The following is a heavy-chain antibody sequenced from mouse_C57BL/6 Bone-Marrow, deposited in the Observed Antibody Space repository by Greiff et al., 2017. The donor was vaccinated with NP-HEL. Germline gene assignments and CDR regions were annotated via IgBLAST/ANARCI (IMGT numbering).Heavy chain of an antibody. J-gene: IGHJ3*01. V-gene: IGHV5-4*01. CDR2: ISDGGSYT. Sequence: EVKLVESGGGLVKPGGSLKLSCAASGFTFSSYAMSWVRQTPEKRLEWVATISDGGSYTYYPANVKGRFTISSDNAKNNLYLQMSHLKSEDTAMYYCARDRGWFPSWFAYWGQGTLVTVSA. D-gene: IGHD2-3*01. CDR1: GFTFSSYA. CDR3: ARDRGWFPSWFAY.